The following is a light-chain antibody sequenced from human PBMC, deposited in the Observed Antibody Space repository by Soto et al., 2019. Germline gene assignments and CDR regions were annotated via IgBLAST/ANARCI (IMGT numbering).Light chain of an antibody. V-gene: IGKV1-8*01. CDR3: QQYYSYSSLT. CDR2: AAS. Sequence: AIRMTQSPSSFSASTGDRVTITCRASQGISSYLAWYQQKPGKAPKLLIYAASTLQSGVPSRFSGSGSGTDFPRTISCLQSEDFATYYCQQYYSYSSLTFGGGTKVEIK. J-gene: IGKJ4*01. CDR1: QGISSY.